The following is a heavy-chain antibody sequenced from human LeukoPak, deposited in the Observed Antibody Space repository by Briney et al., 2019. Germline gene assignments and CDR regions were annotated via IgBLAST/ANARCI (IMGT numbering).Heavy chain of an antibody. V-gene: IGHV5-51*01. J-gene: IGHJ4*02. CDR2: IYPDDSDT. CDR1: GYSFSSHW. Sequence: GESLKISCKGSGYSFSSHWIGRVRQMPGKGLEWMGIIYPDDSDTRYSPSFQGQVTISADRSVSTAYLQWSSLKASNTAMYFCARSDVAGIYFDYWGQGTLVTVSS. D-gene: IGHD6-19*01. CDR3: ARSDVAGIYFDY.